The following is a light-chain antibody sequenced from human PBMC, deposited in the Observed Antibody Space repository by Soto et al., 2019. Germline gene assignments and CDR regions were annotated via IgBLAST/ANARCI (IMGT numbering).Light chain of an antibody. Sequence: QSVLTQSASVSGSPGQSITISCTGTSSDVGSHNFVSWYQQRPGKAPKLMIFEVTKRPSGVSSRFSASKSGNTASLTISGVQAEDEADYYCCSYAGTTTWVFGGGTQLTVL. CDR1: SSDVGSHNF. CDR3: CSYAGTTTWV. J-gene: IGLJ2*01. CDR2: EVT. V-gene: IGLV2-23*02.